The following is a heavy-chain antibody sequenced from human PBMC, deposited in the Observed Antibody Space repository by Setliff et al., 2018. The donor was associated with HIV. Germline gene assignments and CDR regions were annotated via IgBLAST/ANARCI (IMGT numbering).Heavy chain of an antibody. J-gene: IGHJ6*03. CDR3: AKEQVPAAIQFHYYYMDV. CDR1: GFSFRTYA. V-gene: IGHV3-23*01. Sequence: LRLSCAASGFSFRTYAMSWVRQAPGKGLEWVSAISATAGDTYYADSVKGRFTISRDNSKNTLYLQMNSLRAEDTAVYYCAKEQVPAAIQFHYYYMDVWGKGTTVTVSS. D-gene: IGHD2-2*01. CDR2: ISATAGDT.